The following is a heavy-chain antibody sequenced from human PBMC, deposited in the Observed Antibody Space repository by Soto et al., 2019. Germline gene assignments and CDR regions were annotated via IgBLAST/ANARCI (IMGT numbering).Heavy chain of an antibody. CDR3: VKGRGGYYDMLTAYFMLGRLFDF. D-gene: IGHD3-9*01. CDR1: GFTFSSYA. J-gene: IGHJ4*02. V-gene: IGHV3-23*01. CDR2: ISGSGGST. Sequence: EVQLLESGGGLVQPGGSLRLSCAASGFTFSSYAMSWVRQAPGKGLEWVSAISGSGGSTYYADSVKGRFTISRDNSKISLYLQMNSLRAEDTVVYYCVKGRGGYYDMLTAYFMLGRLFDFWGQGTLVTVSS.